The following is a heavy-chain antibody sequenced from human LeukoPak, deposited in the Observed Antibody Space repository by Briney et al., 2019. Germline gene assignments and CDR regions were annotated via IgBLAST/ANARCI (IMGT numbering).Heavy chain of an antibody. V-gene: IGHV3-53*01. J-gene: IGHJ4*02. CDR1: EFTFSTYW. Sequence: GGSLRLTCAASEFTFSTYWMSWVRQAPGKGLEWVSVIYSGGSTYYADSVKGRFTISRDNSKNTLYLQMNSLRAEDTAVYYCAREGSWDYWGQGTLVTVSS. CDR2: IYSGGST. D-gene: IGHD6-13*01. CDR3: AREGSWDY.